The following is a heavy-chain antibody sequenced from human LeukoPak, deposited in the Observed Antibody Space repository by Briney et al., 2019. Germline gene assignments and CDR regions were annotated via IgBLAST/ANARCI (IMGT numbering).Heavy chain of an antibody. D-gene: IGHD5-18*01. CDR3: ARLTSSYSYGSEYYFDY. J-gene: IGHJ4*02. CDR2: IYYSGST. CDR1: GGSISSSSYY. Sequence: SETLSLTCTVSGGSISSSSYYWGWIRQPPGKGLEWIGSIYYSGSTYYNPSLKSRVTISVDTSKNQFSLKLSSVTAADTAVYYCARLTSSYSYGSEYYFDYWGQGTLVTVSS. V-gene: IGHV4-39*01.